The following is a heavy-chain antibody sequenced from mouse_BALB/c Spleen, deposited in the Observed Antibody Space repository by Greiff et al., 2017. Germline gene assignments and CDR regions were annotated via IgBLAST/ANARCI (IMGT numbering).Heavy chain of an antibody. J-gene: IGHJ4*01. D-gene: IGHD2-1*01. V-gene: IGHV2-6-7*01. Sequence: VKLVESGPGLVAPSQSLSITCTVSGFSLTGYGVNWVRQPPGKGLEWLGMIWGDGSTDYNSALKSRLSISKDNSKSQVFLKMNSLQTDDTARYYCARAGYGSYDYYAMDYWGQGTSVTVSS. CDR1: GFSLTGYG. CDR3: ARAGYGSYDYYAMDY. CDR2: IWGDGST.